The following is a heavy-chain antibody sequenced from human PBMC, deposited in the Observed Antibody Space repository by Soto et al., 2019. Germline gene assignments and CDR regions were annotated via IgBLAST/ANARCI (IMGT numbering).Heavy chain of an antibody. CDR1: GGSISSYY. J-gene: IGHJ6*02. Sequence: TVSGGSISSYYWSWIRQPAGKGLEWIGRIYTSGSTNYNPSLKSRVTMSVDTSKNQFSLKLSSVTAADTAVYYCARDSKEYDFWSGWSMDVWGQGTTVTVS. CDR3: ARDSKEYDFWSGWSMDV. V-gene: IGHV4-4*07. D-gene: IGHD3-3*01. CDR2: IYTSGST.